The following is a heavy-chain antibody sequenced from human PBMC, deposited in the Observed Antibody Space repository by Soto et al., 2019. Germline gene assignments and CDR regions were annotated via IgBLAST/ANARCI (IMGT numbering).Heavy chain of an antibody. D-gene: IGHD1-1*01. V-gene: IGHV5-51*01. J-gene: IGHJ5*02. CDR2: IYPGDSDT. CDR3: ARVTLKAGNWFDP. CDR1: EDNFTTHW. Sequence: RISCKGAEDNFTTHWIAWMSEMPGKGLEWMGVIYPGDSDTRYSPSFQGQVTISADRSISTAYLQWRDLRASDTANYYCARVTLKAGNWFDPWGQGTSVPVFS.